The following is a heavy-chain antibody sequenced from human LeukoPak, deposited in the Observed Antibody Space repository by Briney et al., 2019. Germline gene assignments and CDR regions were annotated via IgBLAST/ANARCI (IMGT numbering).Heavy chain of an antibody. D-gene: IGHD3-16*01. CDR1: GGSISSYY. CDR2: IYYSGST. V-gene: IGHV4-59*01. J-gene: IGHJ5*02. CDR3: ARVDTQGVPSP. Sequence: SETLSLTCTVSGGSISSYYWSWIRQPPGKGLEWIGYIYYSGSTNYNPSLKSRVTISVDTSKNQFSLKLSSVTAADTAVYYCARVDTQGVPSPWGQGILVTVSS.